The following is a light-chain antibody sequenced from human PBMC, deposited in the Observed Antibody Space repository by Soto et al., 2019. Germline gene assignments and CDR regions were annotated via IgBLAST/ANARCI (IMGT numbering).Light chain of an antibody. J-gene: IGKJ5*01. V-gene: IGKV1-33*01. CDR1: QNITNN. CDR2: HAS. Sequence: QVNQSPCSLSASIGDRVPITCQASQNITNNLSWYQQKPGKAPSLLIYHASKLAKGVTSRFSGSGSGTDFSFIITSLQREDLATYYCHQDYGLPPLTFGQGTILEIK. CDR3: HQDYGLPPLT.